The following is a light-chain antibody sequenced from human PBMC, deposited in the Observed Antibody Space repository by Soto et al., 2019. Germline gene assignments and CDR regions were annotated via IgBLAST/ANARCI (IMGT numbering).Light chain of an antibody. J-gene: IGKJ4*01. Sequence: IVMTQSPDSLAVSLGERATINCKSSQRVLYSSNNKNYLAWYQQKPGQPPKLLSYWASTRESGVPDRSSGSGAGTDVTPSNSSLQDEDGGVYARQQYDRAPRTVDGGTQVESK. V-gene: IGKV4-1*01. CDR3: QQYDRAPRT. CDR1: QRVLYSSNNKNY. CDR2: WAS.